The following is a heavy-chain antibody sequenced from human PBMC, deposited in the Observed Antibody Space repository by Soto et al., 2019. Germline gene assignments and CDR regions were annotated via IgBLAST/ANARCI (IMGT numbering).Heavy chain of an antibody. V-gene: IGHV1-69*02. CDR2: IIPILGIA. D-gene: IGHD5-12*01. CDR3: AIVGDGYTVGDDY. J-gene: IGHJ4*02. CDR1: GGTFSSYT. Sequence: QVQLVQSGAEVKKPGSSVKVSCKASGGTFSSYTISWVRQAPGQGLEWMGRIIPILGIANYAQKFQGRVTITADKSPSTAYMELSSLRSEDTAVYYCAIVGDGYTVGDDYWGQGTLVTVSS.